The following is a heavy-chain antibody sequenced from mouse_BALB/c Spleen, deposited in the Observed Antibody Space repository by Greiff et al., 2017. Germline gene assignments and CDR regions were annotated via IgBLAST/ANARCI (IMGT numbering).Heavy chain of an antibody. Sequence: EVQLVESGPGLVKPSQSLSLTCTVTGYSITSDYAWNWIRQFPGNKLEWMGYISYSGSTSYNPSLKSRISITRDTSKNQFFLQLNSVTTEDTATYYCARRAYYRYDYYFDYWGQGTTLTVSS. V-gene: IGHV3-2*02. CDR2: ISYSGST. CDR3: ARRAYYRYDYYFDY. CDR1: GYSITSDYA. J-gene: IGHJ2*01. D-gene: IGHD2-14*01.